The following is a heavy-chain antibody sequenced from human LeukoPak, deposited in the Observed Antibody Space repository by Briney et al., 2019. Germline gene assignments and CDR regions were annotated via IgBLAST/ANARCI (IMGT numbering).Heavy chain of an antibody. CDR2: IYSGGST. J-gene: IGHJ4*02. D-gene: IGHD3-16*01. Sequence: GGSLRLSCAASGFTVSSTYMSWVRQAPGKGLEWVSVIYSGGSTFYADSVKSRFTISRDNSKNTLYLQMNSLRAEDTAVYYCARGATPWGHFDYWGQGTLITVSS. CDR1: GFTVSSTY. CDR3: ARGATPWGHFDY. V-gene: IGHV3-66*01.